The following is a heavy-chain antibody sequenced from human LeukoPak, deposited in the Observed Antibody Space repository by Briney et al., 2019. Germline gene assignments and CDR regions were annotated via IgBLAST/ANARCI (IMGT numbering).Heavy chain of an antibody. CDR3: ASRLTYYYDSSGYYADV. D-gene: IGHD3-22*01. CDR1: GFTFDDYG. Sequence: GGSLRLSCAASGFTFDDYGMSWVRQAPGKGLEWMGIIYPGDSDTRYSPSFQGQVTISADKSISTAYLQWSSLKASDTAMYYCASRLTYYYDSSGYYADVWGQGTTVTVSS. CDR2: IYPGDSDT. V-gene: IGHV5-51*01. J-gene: IGHJ6*02.